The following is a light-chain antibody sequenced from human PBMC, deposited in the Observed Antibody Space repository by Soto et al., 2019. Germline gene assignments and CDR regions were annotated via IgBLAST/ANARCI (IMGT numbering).Light chain of an antibody. V-gene: IGKV1-27*01. CDR1: QAISNN. CDR3: QKYNNAPFT. CDR2: TAS. Sequence: DIQMTQSPSSLSASVGDRVTITCRASQAISNNLAWYQQRPGEVPKLLIYTASTLQSGVPSRFSGSGSGTDFTLTISSLQPVDVATYYCQKYNNAPFTFGPGTKVDV. J-gene: IGKJ3*01.